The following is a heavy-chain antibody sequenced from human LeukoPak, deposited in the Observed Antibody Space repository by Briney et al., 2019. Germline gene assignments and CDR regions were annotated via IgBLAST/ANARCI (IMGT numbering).Heavy chain of an antibody. CDR3: AICGTSRQFDY. Sequence: GGSLRLSCAASGFTFSDYYTSWIRQAPGKGLEWVSYISSSGDTMYYADSVKGRFTISRDNAKNSLYLQMNSLTAEDTAVYYCAICGTSRQFDYWGQGTLVTVSS. D-gene: IGHD1-26*01. CDR2: ISSSGDTM. CDR1: GFTFSDYY. V-gene: IGHV3-11*04. J-gene: IGHJ4*02.